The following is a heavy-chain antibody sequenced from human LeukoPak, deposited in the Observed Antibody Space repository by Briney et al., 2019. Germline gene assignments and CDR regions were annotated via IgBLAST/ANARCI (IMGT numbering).Heavy chain of an antibody. CDR3: ARKAAGTGYFDY. V-gene: IGHV3-48*03. Sequence: GGSLRLAWEASGFTFSSYEMNRVRQAPGKGLEWVSYISSSGSTMYYADSVKGRFTISRDNAKNSLYLQMNSLRAEDTAVYYCARKAAGTGYFDYWGQGTLVTVSS. CDR1: GFTFSSYE. J-gene: IGHJ4*02. CDR2: ISSSGSTM. D-gene: IGHD6-13*01.